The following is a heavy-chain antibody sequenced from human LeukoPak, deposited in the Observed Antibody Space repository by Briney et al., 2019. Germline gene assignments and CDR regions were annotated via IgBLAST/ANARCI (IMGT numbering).Heavy chain of an antibody. CDR2: ISYDGSNK. CDR1: GFTFSNYA. V-gene: IGHV3-30-3*01. Sequence: PGRSLRLSCAASGFTFSNYAMHWVRQAPGKGLEWVALISYDGSNKCYADSVKGRFTISRDNSKNTLYQQMNSLRGEDTAVYYCARGAPRNYDFWSGPFDYWGQGSLVTVSS. J-gene: IGHJ4*02. CDR3: ARGAPRNYDFWSGPFDY. D-gene: IGHD3-3*01.